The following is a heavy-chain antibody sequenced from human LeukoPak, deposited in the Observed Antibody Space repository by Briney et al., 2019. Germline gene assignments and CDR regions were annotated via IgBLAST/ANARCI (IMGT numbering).Heavy chain of an antibody. J-gene: IGHJ4*02. Sequence: ASVKVSCKTSGYTFTGYYMHWVRQAPGQGLEWMGWINPNSGGTNYAQKFQGRVTMTRDTSISTAYMELSRLRSDGTAVYYCAREYYDSSGYIDYWGQGTLVTVSS. V-gene: IGHV1-2*02. D-gene: IGHD3-22*01. CDR1: GYTFTGYY. CDR2: INPNSGGT. CDR3: AREYYDSSGYIDY.